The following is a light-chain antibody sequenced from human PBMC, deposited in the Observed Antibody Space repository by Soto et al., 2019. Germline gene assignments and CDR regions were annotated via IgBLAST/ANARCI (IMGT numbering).Light chain of an antibody. CDR1: SRDVSVYSY. CDR2: YFT. J-gene: IGLJ1*01. V-gene: IGLV2-11*01. Sequence: QSVLTQPRSVSLSPGHSFTVSCTGTSRDVSVYSYVSCFQQHPGKAPQILIYYFTKRPSGVPDLFSGSKSGNTAALTISGVQAEDEAEYFCSSYAGSYTWIFGSGTKVTVL. CDR3: SSYAGSYTWI.